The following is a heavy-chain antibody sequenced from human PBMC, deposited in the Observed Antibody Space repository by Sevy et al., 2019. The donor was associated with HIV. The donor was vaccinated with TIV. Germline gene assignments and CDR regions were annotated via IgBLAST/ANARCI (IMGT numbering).Heavy chain of an antibody. CDR2: ISSSGSTI. J-gene: IGHJ6*02. Sequence: GGSLRLSCAASGFTFSDYYMSWIRQAPGKGLEWVSYISSSGSTIYYADSVKGRFTISRYNAKNSLYLQMNSLRAEDTAVYYCARDRTGYPYYDFWSGYSGYYYYYYGMDVWGLGTTVTVSS. V-gene: IGHV3-11*01. D-gene: IGHD3-3*01. CDR1: GFTFSDYY. CDR3: ARDRTGYPYYDFWSGYSGYYYYYYGMDV.